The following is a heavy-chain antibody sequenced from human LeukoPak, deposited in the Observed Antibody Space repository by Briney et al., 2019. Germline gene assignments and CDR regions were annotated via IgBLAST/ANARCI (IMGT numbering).Heavy chain of an antibody. CDR3: AKAPHCSSTSCYGYYMDV. J-gene: IGHJ6*03. D-gene: IGHD2-2*01. CDR1: GFTFSSYA. CDR2: ISYDGSNK. V-gene: IGHV3-30-3*01. Sequence: GGSLRLSCAASGFTFSSYAMHWVRQAPGKGLEWVAVISYDGSNKYYADSVKGRFTISRDNSKNTLYLQMNSLRAEDTAVYYCAKAPHCSSTSCYGYYMDVWGKGTTVTVSS.